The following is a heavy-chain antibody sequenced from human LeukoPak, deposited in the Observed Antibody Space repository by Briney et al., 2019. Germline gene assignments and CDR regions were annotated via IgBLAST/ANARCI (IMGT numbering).Heavy chain of an antibody. CDR2: ISAYNGNT. CDR1: GYTFTSYG. Sequence: VASVTVSCKASGYTFTSYGISWVRQAPGQGLERMGWISAYNGNTNYAQKLQGRGTMTTDTSTSTAYMELRSLRSDDTAVYYCARGGYSYGHYYFDYWGQGTLVTVSS. CDR3: ARGGYSYGHYYFDY. V-gene: IGHV1-18*01. J-gene: IGHJ4*02. D-gene: IGHD5-18*01.